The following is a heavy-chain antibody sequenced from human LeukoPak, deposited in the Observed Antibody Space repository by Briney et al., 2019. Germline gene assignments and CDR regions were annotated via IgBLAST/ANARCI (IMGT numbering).Heavy chain of an antibody. V-gene: IGHV1-46*01. CDR1: GYTFTSYY. D-gene: IGHD3-22*01. J-gene: IGHJ4*02. CDR3: ARVSRPYDSSGQAAY. Sequence: GASVKVSCKASGYTFTSYYMHWVRQAPGQGLEWMGIINPSGGSTSYAQKFQGRVTMTRDTSTSTVYTELSSLRSEDTAVYYCARVSRPYDSSGQAAYWGQGTLVTVSS. CDR2: INPSGGST.